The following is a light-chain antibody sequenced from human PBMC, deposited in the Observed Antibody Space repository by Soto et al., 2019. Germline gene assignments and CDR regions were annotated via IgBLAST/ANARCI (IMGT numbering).Light chain of an antibody. CDR1: ESVSNF. J-gene: IGKJ1*01. V-gene: IGKV3D-15*01. CDR2: DSS. Sequence: EIVLTQSPGILSLSPGERATLSCRASESVSNFLVWYQHKPGQAPRLLMYDSSSRDTDIPARFSGSGSGTEFTLTISSLQSEDFAVYYCQQYYKWPPETFGQGTKVYIK. CDR3: QQYYKWPPET.